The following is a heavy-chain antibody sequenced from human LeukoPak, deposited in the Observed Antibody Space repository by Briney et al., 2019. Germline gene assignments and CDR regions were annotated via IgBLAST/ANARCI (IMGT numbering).Heavy chain of an antibody. V-gene: IGHV3-23*01. J-gene: IGHJ4*02. CDR2: ISGSGGST. CDR1: GFTFSNYA. CDR3: VKGGPHYFGSGNLIDY. Sequence: GGSLRLSCAAYGFTFSNYAMTWVRQTPGKGLEWVSAISGSGGSTYYADSVKGRFTISRDNSKNTLYLQMSSLSAGDTAVYYCVKGGPHYFGSGNLIDYWGQGTLVTVSS. D-gene: IGHD3-10*01.